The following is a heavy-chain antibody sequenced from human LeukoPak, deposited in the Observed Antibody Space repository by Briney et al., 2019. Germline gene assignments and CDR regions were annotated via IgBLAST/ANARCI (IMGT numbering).Heavy chain of an antibody. D-gene: IGHD1-26*01. CDR3: ARAGDPWELLSPSDY. J-gene: IGHJ4*02. Sequence: ASVKVSCKASGYTFTSYDISWVRQAPGQGLEWMEWISAYNGNTNYAQKLQGRVTMTTDTSTSTAYMELRSLRSDDTAVYYCARAGDPWELLSPSDYWGQGTLVTVSS. V-gene: IGHV1-18*01. CDR1: GYTFTSYD. CDR2: ISAYNGNT.